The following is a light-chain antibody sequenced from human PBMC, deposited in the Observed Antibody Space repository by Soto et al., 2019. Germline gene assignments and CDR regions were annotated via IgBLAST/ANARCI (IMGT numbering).Light chain of an antibody. CDR2: GAS. V-gene: IGKV3-20*01. Sequence: PGERATLSCRASQRVTGNYLAWYQQKPGQAPRLLIQGASSRATGIPDRFSGSGSGTDFTLTISRLESEDFAVYYCQQYGTSLLTFGGGTKVEI. CDR3: QQYGTSLLT. CDR1: QRVTGNY. J-gene: IGKJ4*01.